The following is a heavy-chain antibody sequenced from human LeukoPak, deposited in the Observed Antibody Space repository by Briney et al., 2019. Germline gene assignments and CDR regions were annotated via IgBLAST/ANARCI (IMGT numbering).Heavy chain of an antibody. CDR1: GYSISSGYY. V-gene: IGHV4-38-2*02. J-gene: IGHJ4*02. D-gene: IGHD6-19*01. Sequence: PSETLSLTCTVSGYSISSGYYWGWIRQPPGKGLEWIGSVYHSGSTYYNPSLKSRVTISVDTSKNQFSLKLSSETAADTAVYYCARRRLAVAAYIDYWGQGTLVTVSS. CDR3: ARRRLAVAAYIDY. CDR2: VYHSGST.